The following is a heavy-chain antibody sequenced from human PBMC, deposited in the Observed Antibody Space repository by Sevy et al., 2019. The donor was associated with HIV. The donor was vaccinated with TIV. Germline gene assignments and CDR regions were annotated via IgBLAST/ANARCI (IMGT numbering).Heavy chain of an antibody. J-gene: IGHJ4*02. V-gene: IGHV3-30*02. CDR1: GFTFSDYG. Sequence: GGSLRLSCTASGFTFSDYGMHWVRQAPGKGLEWVAFIRYDGSTKYYADSVKGRFTISRDNSKNTLFLQLNSLRVEDTAVYYCAKDLTVRYGTSSGDFDYWGQGSLVTVSS. D-gene: IGHD6-6*01. CDR2: IRYDGSTK. CDR3: AKDLTVRYGTSSGDFDY.